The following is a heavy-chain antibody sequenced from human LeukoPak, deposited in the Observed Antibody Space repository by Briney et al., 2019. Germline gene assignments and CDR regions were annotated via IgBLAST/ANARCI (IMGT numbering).Heavy chain of an antibody. CDR1: GFTFTNYA. V-gene: IGHV3-23*01. Sequence: GGSLRLSCAASGFTFTNYAMGWVRQAPGKGLEWVSAISASIGSTYYADSVKGRFTISRDNSKNTLYLQMNNLRAEDTAVYYCAKVKIYVSSGYYSHCFDYWGQGTLVTVSS. D-gene: IGHD3-22*01. CDR3: AKVKIYVSSGYYSHCFDY. CDR2: ISASIGST. J-gene: IGHJ4*02.